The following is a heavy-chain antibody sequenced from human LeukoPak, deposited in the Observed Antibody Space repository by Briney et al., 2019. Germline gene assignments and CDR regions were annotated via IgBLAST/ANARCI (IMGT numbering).Heavy chain of an antibody. V-gene: IGHV4-59*08. J-gene: IGHJ6*02. Sequence: SETLSLTCTVSGGSISSYYWSWIRQPPGKGLEWIGYIYYSGSTNYNPSLKSRVTISVDTSKNQFSLKLSSVTAADTAVYYCARLELRHLAMDVWGQGTTVTVSS. CDR2: IYYSGST. CDR1: GGSISSYY. CDR3: ARLELRHLAMDV. D-gene: IGHD3-10*01.